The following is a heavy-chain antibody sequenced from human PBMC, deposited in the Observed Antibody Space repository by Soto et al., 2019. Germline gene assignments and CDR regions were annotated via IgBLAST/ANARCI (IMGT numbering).Heavy chain of an antibody. Sequence: PSETLSLTCTVSGGSISSYYWSWIRQPPGKGLEWIGYIYYSGSTNYNPSLKSRVTISVDTSKNQFSLKLSSVTAADTAVYYCARREYSSVSGHWFDPWGQGTLVTVSS. J-gene: IGHJ5*02. CDR2: IYYSGST. V-gene: IGHV4-59*08. D-gene: IGHD6-19*01. CDR3: ARREYSSVSGHWFDP. CDR1: GGSISSYY.